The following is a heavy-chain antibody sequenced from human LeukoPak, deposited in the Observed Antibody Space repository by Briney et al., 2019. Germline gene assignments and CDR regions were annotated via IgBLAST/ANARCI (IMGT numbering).Heavy chain of an antibody. CDR2: ISSSSSYI. Sequence: GGSLRLSCAASGFTFSSYSMNWVRQAPGKGLEWVSSISSSSSYIYYADSVKGRFTISRDNAKNSLYLQMNSLRAEDTAVCYCAREGGIVVVPAAPDYWGQGTLVTVSS. CDR3: AREGGIVVVPAAPDY. D-gene: IGHD2-2*01. CDR1: GFTFSSYS. V-gene: IGHV3-21*01. J-gene: IGHJ4*02.